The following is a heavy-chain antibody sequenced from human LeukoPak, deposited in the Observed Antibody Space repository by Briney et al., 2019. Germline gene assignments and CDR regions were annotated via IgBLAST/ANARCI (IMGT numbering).Heavy chain of an antibody. V-gene: IGHV4-34*01. CDR3: ARKASHYSYGLRAIDY. CDR1: GGSFSDHY. CDR2: INHSGTT. J-gene: IGHJ4*02. Sequence: SETLSLXCAVYGGSFSDHYWNWIRQPPGKGLEWIGEINHSGTTNYNASLKSRVTISVDTSKNHFSLKLNSMTAADTAVYYCARKASHYSYGLRAIDYWGQGNLVTVSS. D-gene: IGHD5-18*01.